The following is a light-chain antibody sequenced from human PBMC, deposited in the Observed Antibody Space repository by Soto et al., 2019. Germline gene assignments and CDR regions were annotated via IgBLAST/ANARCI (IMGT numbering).Light chain of an antibody. CDR3: CSYTSIRTSAV. Sequence: QSALTQPASVSGSPGQSITISCTGTSSDIGDYTHVHWYQQHPGKAPKLIIYEVSDRPSGVSNRFSGSKSGNTASLTISGLQTEDEADYYCCSYTSIRTSAVFGGGTQLTVL. V-gene: IGLV2-14*01. CDR1: SSDIGDYTH. CDR2: EVS. J-gene: IGLJ2*01.